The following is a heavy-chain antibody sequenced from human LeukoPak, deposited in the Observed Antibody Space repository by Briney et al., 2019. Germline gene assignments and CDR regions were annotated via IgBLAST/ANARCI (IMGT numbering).Heavy chain of an antibody. CDR2: ISGSGGGT. CDR3: ARDARAAAGTFPLDY. V-gene: IGHV3-21*01. Sequence: GGSLRLSCAGSGLTFSSHGMSWVRQAPGKGLEWVSLISGSGGGTYYADSVKGRFTISRDNAKNSLYLQMNSLRAEDTAVYYCARDARAAAGTFPLDYWGQGTLVTVSS. D-gene: IGHD6-13*01. CDR1: GLTFSSHG. J-gene: IGHJ4*02.